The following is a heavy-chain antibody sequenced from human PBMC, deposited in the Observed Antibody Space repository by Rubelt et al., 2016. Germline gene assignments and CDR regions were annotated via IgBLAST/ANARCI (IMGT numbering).Heavy chain of an antibody. Sequence: VEFGGGLVQPGGSLRLSCAASGFTFSTYDMHWVRQVTGKGLEWVSAIGTAAETYYADSVKGRFTISRESAKTSLYLQMNSLRPEDTAVYYCAKDRKTVGAAYYFDQWGQGTLVTVSS. CDR1: GFTFSTYD. CDR2: IGTAAET. V-gene: IGHV3-13*01. J-gene: IGHJ4*02. D-gene: IGHD1-26*01. CDR3: AKDRKTVGAAYYFDQ.